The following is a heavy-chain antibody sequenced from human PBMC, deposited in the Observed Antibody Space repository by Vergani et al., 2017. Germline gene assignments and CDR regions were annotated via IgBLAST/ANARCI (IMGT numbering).Heavy chain of an antibody. CDR1: GGSISSGDYY. CDR2: IYYSGST. J-gene: IGHJ4*02. CDR3: ARGDYDYVWGSYRALPNNY. Sequence: QVQLQESGPGLVKPSQTLSLPCTVSGGSISSGDYYWSWIRQPPGKGLEWIGYIYYSGSTYYNPSLKSRVTISVDTSKNQFSLKLSSVTAADTAVYYCARGDYDYVWGSYRALPNNYWGQGTLVTVSS. D-gene: IGHD3-16*02. V-gene: IGHV4-30-4*01.